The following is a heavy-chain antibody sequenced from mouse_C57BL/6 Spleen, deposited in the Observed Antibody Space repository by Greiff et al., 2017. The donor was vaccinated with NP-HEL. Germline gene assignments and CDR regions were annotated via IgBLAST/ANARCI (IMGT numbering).Heavy chain of an antibody. CDR1: GYAFSSYW. CDR2: IYPGDVAT. D-gene: IGHD2-14*01. Sequence: QVQLQQSGAELVKPGASVKISCKASGYAFSSYWMNWVKQRPGKGLEWLGQIYPGDVATNYNGKFKGKATLTADKSSRTAYMQLSSLTSEDSAVYFWARRAYRNGFAYWGQGTLVTVSA. CDR3: ARRAYRNGFAY. J-gene: IGHJ3*01. V-gene: IGHV1-80*01.